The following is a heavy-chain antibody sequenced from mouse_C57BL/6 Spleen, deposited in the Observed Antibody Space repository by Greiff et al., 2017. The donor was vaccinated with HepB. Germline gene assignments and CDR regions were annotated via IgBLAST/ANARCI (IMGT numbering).Heavy chain of an antibody. Sequence: SGPELVKPGASVKISCKASGYAFSSSWMNWVKQRPGKGLEWIGRIYPGDGDTNYNGKFKGKATLTADKSSSTAYMQLSSLTSEDSAVYFCARSWNYYGSSYEAMDYWGQGTSVTVSS. J-gene: IGHJ4*01. CDR3: ARSWNYYGSSYEAMDY. D-gene: IGHD1-1*01. V-gene: IGHV1-82*01. CDR1: GYAFSSSW. CDR2: IYPGDGDT.